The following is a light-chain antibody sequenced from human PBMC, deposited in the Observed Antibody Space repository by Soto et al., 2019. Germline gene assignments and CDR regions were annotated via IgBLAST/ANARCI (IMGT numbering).Light chain of an antibody. CDR3: QQYNNWPRT. J-gene: IGKJ1*01. V-gene: IGKV3-15*01. CDR2: RAS. CDR1: QSVSSN. Sequence: EIVLTQSPATLSVSPGERATLSCRASQSVSSNLAWYQPKPGQAPRLLIYRASTRATGIPARFSGSGSGTEFTLTISSLQSEDFAVYYCQQYNNWPRTFGQGTKVEIK.